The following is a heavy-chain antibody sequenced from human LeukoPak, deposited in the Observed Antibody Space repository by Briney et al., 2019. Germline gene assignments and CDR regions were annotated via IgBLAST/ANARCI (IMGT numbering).Heavy chain of an antibody. CDR3: AKDPGGYYDSSGINDY. CDR2: ISGSGGST. CDR1: GFTFSSYA. J-gene: IGHJ4*02. V-gene: IGHV3-23*01. D-gene: IGHD3-22*01. Sequence: PGGSLRLSCAASGFTFSSYAMSWVRQAPGKGLEWVSDISGSGGSTYYADSVKGRVTISRDNSKNTLYLHMNSMRAEGTAVYYCAKDPGGYYDSSGINDYWGQGTLVTVSS.